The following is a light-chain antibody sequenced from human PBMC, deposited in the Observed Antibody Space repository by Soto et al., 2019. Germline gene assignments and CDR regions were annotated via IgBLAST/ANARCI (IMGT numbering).Light chain of an antibody. V-gene: IGLV1-44*01. Sequence: QSVLTQPPSASGTPGQRVTISCSGSSSSIGSNTVNWYQQLPGTAPKLLIYSNNQRPSGVPDRFSGSKSGTSASLAISGLQSEDEADYYCAAWDDSLNGRYVVFGGGTQLTVL. CDR2: SNN. J-gene: IGLJ2*01. CDR3: AAWDDSLNGRYVV. CDR1: SSSIGSNT.